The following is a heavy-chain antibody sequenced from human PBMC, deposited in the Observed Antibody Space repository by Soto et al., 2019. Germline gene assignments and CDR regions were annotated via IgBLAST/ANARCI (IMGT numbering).Heavy chain of an antibody. J-gene: IGHJ4*02. CDR2: IVPIFATP. CDR3: AREGRGGHFDY. D-gene: IGHD5-12*01. Sequence: QVQLVQSGAEVKKPGSSVKVSCKASGGSFSSYAFTWARLAPGQGLECMGGIVPIFATPNYAQKLQGRVTITADRSTNTVYMERSSLTSEDTALYFCAREGRGGHFDYWGQGTLVTVSS. CDR1: GGSFSSYA. V-gene: IGHV1-69*14.